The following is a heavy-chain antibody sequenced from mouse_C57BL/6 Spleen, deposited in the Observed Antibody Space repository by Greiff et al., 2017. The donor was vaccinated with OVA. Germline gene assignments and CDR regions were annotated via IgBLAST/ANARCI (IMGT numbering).Heavy chain of an antibody. Sequence: EVQLQQSGTVLARPGASVKMSCKTSGYTFTSYWMHWVKQRPGQGLEWIGAIYPGNSDTSYNQKFKGKAKLTAVTSASTAYMELSSLTNEDSAVYYCTREVYYYGSSHRYYFDYWGQGTTLTVSS. CDR1: GYTFTSYW. V-gene: IGHV1-5*01. D-gene: IGHD1-1*01. J-gene: IGHJ2*01. CDR3: TREVYYYGSSHRYYFDY. CDR2: IYPGNSDT.